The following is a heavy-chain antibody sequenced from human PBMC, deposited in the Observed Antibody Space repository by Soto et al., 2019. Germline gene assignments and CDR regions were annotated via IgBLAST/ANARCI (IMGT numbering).Heavy chain of an antibody. J-gene: IGHJ5*02. Sequence: SETLSLTCTVSGGSISSSSYYWGWIRQPPGKGLEWIGSIYYSGSTYYNPSLKSRVTISVDTSKNQFSLKLSSVTAADTAVYYCARQRIDYYGSGSYFSWFDPWGQGTLVTVSS. V-gene: IGHV4-39*01. CDR1: GGSISSSSYY. CDR3: ARQRIDYYGSGSYFSWFDP. CDR2: IYYSGST. D-gene: IGHD3-10*01.